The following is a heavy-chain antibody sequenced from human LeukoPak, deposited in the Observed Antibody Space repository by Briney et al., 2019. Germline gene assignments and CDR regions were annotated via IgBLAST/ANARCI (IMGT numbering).Heavy chain of an antibody. CDR1: GYTFTGYY. Sequence: GASVKVSCKASGYTFTGYYMHWVRQAPGQGLEWMGRINPNSGGTNYAQKFQGRVTMTSDTSIRTAYMEPKRLPSDDTAVYYCARVYDSSGYYDYWGQGTLATVSS. CDR2: INPNSGGT. J-gene: IGHJ4*02. V-gene: IGHV1-2*06. D-gene: IGHD3-22*01. CDR3: ARVYDSSGYYDY.